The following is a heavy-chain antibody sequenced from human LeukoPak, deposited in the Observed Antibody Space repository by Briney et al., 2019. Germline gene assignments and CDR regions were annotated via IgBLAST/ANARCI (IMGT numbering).Heavy chain of an antibody. CDR3: ARGYFNSSGYSNAFDI. CDR2: LHYSGST. Sequence: SETLSLTCSVSGGTIRSYYWSWIRQPPGTGLEWIGYLHYSGSTNYNPSLKSRVATSVDTAKNQFSLKMSSMTAADTAVYYCARGYFNSSGYSNAFDIWGQGTMVTVSS. J-gene: IGHJ3*02. D-gene: IGHD3-22*01. CDR1: GGTIRSYY. V-gene: IGHV4-59*12.